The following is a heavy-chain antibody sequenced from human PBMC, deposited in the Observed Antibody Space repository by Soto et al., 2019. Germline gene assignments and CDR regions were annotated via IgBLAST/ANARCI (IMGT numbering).Heavy chain of an antibody. CDR3: ARGLAAPDY. CDR2: IKGDGSEK. Sequence: PGGSLRLSCAASGFMFKNYWMSWVRQAPGKGLQWVANIKGDGSEKFYVDSVKGRFTISRDNVKNSLSLQMNSLRVGDTGVYYCARGLAAPDYWGQGILVTVSS. CDR1: GFMFKNYW. D-gene: IGHD6-25*01. J-gene: IGHJ4*02. V-gene: IGHV3-7*01.